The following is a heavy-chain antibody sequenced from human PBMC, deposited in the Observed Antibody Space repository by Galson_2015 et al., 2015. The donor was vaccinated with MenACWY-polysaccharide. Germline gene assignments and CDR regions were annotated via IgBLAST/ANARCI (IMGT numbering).Heavy chain of an antibody. CDR2: IDWDDDK. CDR1: GFSLSSSGMR. Sequence: PALVKPTQTLTLTCTFSGFSLSSSGMRVSWIRQPPGKALEWLARIDWDDDKFYSRSLKTRLTISKGTSKNQVVLTMTNMDPVDTATYYCARNYLDVSYRSDAFYIWGQGTKVTVSS. V-gene: IGHV2-70*04. CDR3: ARNYLDVSYRSDAFYI. D-gene: IGHD1-26*01. J-gene: IGHJ3*02.